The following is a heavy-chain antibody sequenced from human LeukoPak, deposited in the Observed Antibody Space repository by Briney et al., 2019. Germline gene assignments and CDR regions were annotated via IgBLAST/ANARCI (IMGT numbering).Heavy chain of an antibody. Sequence: ASVKVSCKASGYTFTSYDINWVRQATRQGLEWMGWMNPNSGNTGYAQKFQGRVTMTRNTSISTAYMELSSLRSEDTAVYYCARGNAIRRYYYYYYYMDVWGKGTTVTVSS. J-gene: IGHJ6*03. CDR2: MNPNSGNT. CDR1: GYTFTSYD. V-gene: IGHV1-8*01. CDR3: ARGNAIRRYYYYYYYMDV. D-gene: IGHD2-8*01.